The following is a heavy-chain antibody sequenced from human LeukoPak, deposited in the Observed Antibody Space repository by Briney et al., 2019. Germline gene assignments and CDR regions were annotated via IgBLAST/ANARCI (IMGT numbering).Heavy chain of an antibody. J-gene: IGHJ6*02. CDR3: ARDWVAGHSHSYGMDV. CDR1: GGSISSSSYY. CDR2: IYYSGST. V-gene: IGHV4-39*07. D-gene: IGHD5-18*01. Sequence: SETLSLTCTVSGGSISSSSYYWGWIRQPPGKGLEWIGSIYYSGSTYYNPSLKSRVTISVDTSKNQFSLKLSSVTAADTAVYYCARDWVAGHSHSYGMDVWGQGTTVTVSS.